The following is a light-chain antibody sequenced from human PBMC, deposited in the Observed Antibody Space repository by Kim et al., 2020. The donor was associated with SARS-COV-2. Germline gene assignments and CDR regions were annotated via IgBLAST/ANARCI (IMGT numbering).Light chain of an antibody. CDR1: NTNIGSNN. CDR3: AAWDDSLNDYV. V-gene: IGLV1-44*01. J-gene: IGLJ1*01. Sequence: TISCDAHNTNIGSNNVIWYQHPQGTAPKLLSYSNSHRPSGVPDRISGSKSGTAASLAISGLQSEDEADYYCAAWDDSLNDYVFGTGTKVTVL. CDR2: SNS.